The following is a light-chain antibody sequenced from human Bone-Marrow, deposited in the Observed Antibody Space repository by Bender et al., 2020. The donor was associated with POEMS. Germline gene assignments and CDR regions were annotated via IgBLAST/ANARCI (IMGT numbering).Light chain of an antibody. CDR3: CSHGGSRNFWV. CDR1: SSDVGGYNY. CDR2: DVT. Sequence: QSALTQPPSASGSPGQSVTISCTGTSSDVGGYNYVSGYQQHPGKAPKLLIYDVTKRPSGVPDRFSGSKSGNTASLTISGLQAEDEAEYYCCSHGGSRNFWVFGGGTKLTVL. J-gene: IGLJ3*02. V-gene: IGLV2-8*01.